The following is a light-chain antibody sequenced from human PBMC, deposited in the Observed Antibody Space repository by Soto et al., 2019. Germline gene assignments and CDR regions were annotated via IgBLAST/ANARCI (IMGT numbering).Light chain of an antibody. CDR2: GAS. CDR1: QSLRSS. CDR3: KQYNSWPIT. J-gene: IGKJ5*01. Sequence: ETMMQQSPETLSVSLGASSPLSGRASQSLRSSLAWYQQKPGQAHRRVIYGASTWGTGVPPRFTGSGSGTDFTLTISGLQSEEFAVYYCKQYNSWPITVGNGKRLEIK. V-gene: IGKV3D-15*01.